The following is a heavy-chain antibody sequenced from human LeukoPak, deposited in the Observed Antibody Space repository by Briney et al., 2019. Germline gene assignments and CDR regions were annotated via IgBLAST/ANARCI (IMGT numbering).Heavy chain of an antibody. J-gene: IGHJ5*02. Sequence: PSETLSLTCAVYGGSFSGYYWSWIRQPPGKGLEWIGEINHSGSTNYNPSLKSRVTISVDTSKNQFSLKLSSVTAADTAVYYCARLAIYTSGSGSYYWFDPWGQGTLVTVSS. CDR2: INHSGST. V-gene: IGHV4-34*01. D-gene: IGHD3-10*01. CDR1: GGSFSGYY. CDR3: ARLAIYTSGSGSYYWFDP.